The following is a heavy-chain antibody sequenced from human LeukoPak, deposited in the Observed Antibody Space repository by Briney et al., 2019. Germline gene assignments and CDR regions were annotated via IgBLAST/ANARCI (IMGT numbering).Heavy chain of an antibody. Sequence: SETLSLTCTVSGGSISSYYWSWIRQPAGKGLEWIGRIYTSGSTNYNPSLKSRVTMSVDTSKNQFSLKLSSVTAADTAVYYCARGVAGSTSYYYYYYYMDVWGKGTTVTISS. CDR3: ARGVAGSTSYYYYYYYMDV. V-gene: IGHV4-4*07. J-gene: IGHJ6*03. CDR1: GGSISSYY. CDR2: IYTSGST. D-gene: IGHD6-19*01.